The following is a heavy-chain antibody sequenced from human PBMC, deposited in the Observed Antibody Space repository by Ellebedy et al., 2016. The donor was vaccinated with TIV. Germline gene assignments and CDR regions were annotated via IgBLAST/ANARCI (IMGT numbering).Heavy chain of an antibody. D-gene: IGHD4-17*01. J-gene: IGHJ3*01. CDR1: GFTSSSYW. CDR2: INQDGSEK. CDR3: ATDGSYGDYRSPAHAFEF. Sequence: GESLKISCAAPGFTSSSYWMSWVRQAPGKGLEWVANINQDGSEKYYVDSVKGRFTISRDNARNSLYLQMNSLGADDTAVYYCATDGSYGDYRSPAHAFEFWGQGTMVTVSS. V-gene: IGHV3-7*01.